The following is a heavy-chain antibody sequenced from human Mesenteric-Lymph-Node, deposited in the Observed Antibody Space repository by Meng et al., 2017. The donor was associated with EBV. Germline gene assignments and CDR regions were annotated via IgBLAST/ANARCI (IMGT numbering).Heavy chain of an antibody. D-gene: IGHD2-2*01. J-gene: IGHJ4*02. CDR1: GDAISSGKYF. CDR2: MDYRGST. V-gene: IGHV4-30-4*01. CDR3: ARGELLWDY. Sequence: QVLGAEAGERGVVRSQILSRACTGSGDAISSGKYFLSWTRQPPEKGLKWIGYMDYRGSTFYNQSLKSRVTISVDTSKNQFSLKLSSVTAAYNAVYFCARGELLWDYWGQGTLVTVSS.